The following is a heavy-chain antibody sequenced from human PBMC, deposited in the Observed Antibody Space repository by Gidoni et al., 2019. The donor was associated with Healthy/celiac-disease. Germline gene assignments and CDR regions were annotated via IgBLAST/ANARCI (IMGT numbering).Heavy chain of an antibody. J-gene: IGHJ4*02. CDR1: GGTFSSYA. D-gene: IGHD3-10*01. CDR3: ARLSTGSYYDG. Sequence: QVQLVQSGAEVTKPGSSVKVSCQASGGTFSSYAISWVRQAPGQGLEWMGRIIPILGIANYAQKFQGRVTITADKSTSTAYMELSSLRSEDTAVYYCARLSTGSYYDGWGQGTLVTVSS. V-gene: IGHV1-69*04. CDR2: IIPILGIA.